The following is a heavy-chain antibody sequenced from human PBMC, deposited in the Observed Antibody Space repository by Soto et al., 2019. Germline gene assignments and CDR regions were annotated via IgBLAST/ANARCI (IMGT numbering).Heavy chain of an antibody. Sequence: QVQLLQSGAEVKKPGASVKVSCKASGYTFTNYGITWVRQAPGQGLEWMGWISAYNGDTHYTHRLQGRVTMTTDTPTSTAYMELRGLRSDDTAVYYCARVRQLVAYFYYYMDVWGKGTTVTVSS. CDR2: ISAYNGDT. CDR1: GYTFTNYG. D-gene: IGHD6-6*01. J-gene: IGHJ6*03. CDR3: ARVRQLVAYFYYYMDV. V-gene: IGHV1-18*01.